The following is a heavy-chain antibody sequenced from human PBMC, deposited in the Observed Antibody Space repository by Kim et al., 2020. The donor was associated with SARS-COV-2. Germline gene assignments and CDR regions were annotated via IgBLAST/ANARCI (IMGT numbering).Heavy chain of an antibody. CDR1: GGSFSGYY. Sequence: SETLSLTCAVYGGSFSGYYWSWIRQPPGKGLEWIGEINHSGSTNYNPSLKSRVTISVDTSKNQFSLKLSSVTAADTAVYYCARDRVRFLELLWTENWFDP. V-gene: IGHV4-34*01. D-gene: IGHD3-3*01. CDR3: ARDRVRFLELLWTENWFDP. J-gene: IGHJ5*02. CDR2: INHSGST.